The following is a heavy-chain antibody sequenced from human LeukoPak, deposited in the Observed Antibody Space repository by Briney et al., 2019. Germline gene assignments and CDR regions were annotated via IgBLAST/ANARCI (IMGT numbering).Heavy chain of an antibody. V-gene: IGHV3-48*03. D-gene: IGHD4-17*01. J-gene: IGHJ4*02. CDR1: GFTFSSYE. Sequence: GGSLRLSCVASGFTFSSYEMNWVRQAPGKGLEWVSYISSNDNTIHYAASVEGRFTISRDNAKTSLYLHMNSLRAEDTAVYYCARGLATTVTTGPYHFDSWGQGTLVTVSS. CDR2: ISSNDNTI. CDR3: ARGLATTVTTGPYHFDS.